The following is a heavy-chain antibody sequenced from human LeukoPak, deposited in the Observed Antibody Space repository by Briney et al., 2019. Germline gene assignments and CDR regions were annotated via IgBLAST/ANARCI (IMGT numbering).Heavy chain of an antibody. Sequence: SETLSLTCAVYGGSFSGYYWSWIRQPPGKGLEWIGEINHSGSTNYNPSLKSRVTMSVDTSKNQFSLKLSSVTAADTAVYYCARGRYYYGSGSYYPKGFDYWGQGTLVTVSS. CDR1: GGSFSGYY. CDR2: INHSGST. V-gene: IGHV4-34*01. J-gene: IGHJ4*02. CDR3: ARGRYYYGSGSYYPKGFDY. D-gene: IGHD3-10*01.